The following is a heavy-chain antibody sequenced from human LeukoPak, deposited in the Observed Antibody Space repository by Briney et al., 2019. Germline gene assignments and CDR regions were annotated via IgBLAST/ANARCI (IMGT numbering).Heavy chain of an antibody. J-gene: IGHJ4*02. Sequence: GGSLRLSCAASGFTFSSYGMHWVRQAPGKGLERVAVIWYDGSNKYYADSVKGRFTISRDNSKNTLYLQMNSLRAEDTAVYYCATRQAPPFDYWGQGTLVTVSS. CDR1: GFTFSSYG. V-gene: IGHV3-33*01. CDR2: IWYDGSNK. D-gene: IGHD1-14*01. CDR3: ATRQAPPFDY.